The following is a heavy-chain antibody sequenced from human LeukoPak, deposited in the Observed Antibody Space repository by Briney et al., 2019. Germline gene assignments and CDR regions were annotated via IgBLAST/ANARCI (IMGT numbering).Heavy chain of an antibody. J-gene: IGHJ4*02. CDR2: IKNDGRIT. Sequence: GGSLRLSCAASGFTFTRYWMYWVRQAPGKGLVWVSGIKNDGRITNYADTVKGRFTISRDNAKNMLYLQMNSLRAEDTAVYFCSRDLIRRGQGTLVTVSS. V-gene: IGHV3-74*01. CDR1: GFTFTRYW. CDR3: SRDLIR. D-gene: IGHD3-3*02.